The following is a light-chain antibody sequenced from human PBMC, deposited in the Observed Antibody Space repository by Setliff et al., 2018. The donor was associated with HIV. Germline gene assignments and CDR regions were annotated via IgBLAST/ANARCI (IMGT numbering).Light chain of an antibody. Sequence: SYELTQTPSVSVSPGQTARITCSGDALPKQYAYWYQQKPGQAPVPVIYKDSERPSGIPERFSGSSSGTTVTLTISGVQAEDEADYYCQSADSSGTYVVFGGGTKVTVL. CDR3: QSADSSGTYVV. CDR1: ALPKQY. J-gene: IGLJ2*01. V-gene: IGLV3-25*03. CDR2: KDS.